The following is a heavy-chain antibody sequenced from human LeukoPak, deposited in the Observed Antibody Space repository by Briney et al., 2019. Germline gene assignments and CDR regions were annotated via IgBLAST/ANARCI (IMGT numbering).Heavy chain of an antibody. V-gene: IGHV4-34*01. J-gene: IGHJ5*02. CDR1: GWSFSGYY. CDR2: INHSGST. Sequence: SETLSLTCAVYGWSFSGYYLSWIRLPPGKGLEWIGEINHSGSTNYNPSLKSRITISVDTSKNQFSLKLNSVTAADTAVYYCARGGYCSGGNCYDPTGFDPWGQGTLVTVSS. D-gene: IGHD2-15*01. CDR3: ARGGYCSGGNCYDPTGFDP.